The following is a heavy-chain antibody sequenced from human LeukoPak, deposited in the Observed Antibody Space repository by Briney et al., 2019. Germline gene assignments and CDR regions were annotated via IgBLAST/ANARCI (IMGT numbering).Heavy chain of an antibody. CDR2: INYSGNT. D-gene: IGHD3-3*01. CDR1: GGSISNSY. CDR3: ARDHREYYDFWSGDFIGDAFDI. J-gene: IGHJ3*02. V-gene: IGHV4-59*01. Sequence: SETLSLTCTVSGGSISNSYWSWIRQPPGKGLEWIAYINYSGNTNYNPSLTGRVTISVDTSNNQFSLKLSSVTAADTAVYYCARDHREYYDFWSGDFIGDAFDIWGQGTMVTVSS.